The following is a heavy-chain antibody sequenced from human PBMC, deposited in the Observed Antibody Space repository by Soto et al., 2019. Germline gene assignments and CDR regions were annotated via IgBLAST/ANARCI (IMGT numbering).Heavy chain of an antibody. CDR1: GGTFSSYA. CDR3: ARGWRGWYSSSSPGDY. J-gene: IGHJ4*02. D-gene: IGHD6-13*01. Sequence: QVQLVQSGAEVKKPGSSVKVSCKASGGTFSSYAISWVRQAPGQGLEWMGGIIPIFGIANYAQKFQGRVTITADESTSTAYMELSSLRSEDTAVYYCARGWRGWYSSSSPGDYWGQGTLVTVSS. CDR2: IIPIFGIA. V-gene: IGHV1-69*01.